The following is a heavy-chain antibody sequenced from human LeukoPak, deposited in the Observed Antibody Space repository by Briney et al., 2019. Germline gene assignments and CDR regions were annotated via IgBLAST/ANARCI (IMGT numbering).Heavy chain of an antibody. CDR3: AKGGWLEY. Sequence: PGGSLRLSCAASGFTFSSYWMHWVRQAPGKGLLWVSRINIDGRSASYAPSVTGRFTMSRDNAKNTVYLQMNSLRAEDTAVYYCAKGGWLEYWGQGTLVTVSS. J-gene: IGHJ4*02. CDR2: INIDGRSA. V-gene: IGHV3-74*01. CDR1: GFTFSSYW. D-gene: IGHD6-19*01.